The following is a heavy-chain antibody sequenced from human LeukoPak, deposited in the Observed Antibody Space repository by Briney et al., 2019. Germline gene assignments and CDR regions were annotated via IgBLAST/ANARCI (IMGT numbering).Heavy chain of an antibody. J-gene: IGHJ4*02. CDR1: GGSFSGYY. V-gene: IGHV4-34*01. CDR3: ARGRRYYDFWSGSRTGYYFDY. CDR2: INHSGST. D-gene: IGHD3-3*01. Sequence: TSETLSLTCAVYGGSFSGYYWSWIRKPPGQGLEWNGEINHSGSTNYNPSLKSRVTISVDTSKNQFSLKLSSVTAADTAVYYCARGRRYYDFWSGSRTGYYFDYWGQGTLVTVSS.